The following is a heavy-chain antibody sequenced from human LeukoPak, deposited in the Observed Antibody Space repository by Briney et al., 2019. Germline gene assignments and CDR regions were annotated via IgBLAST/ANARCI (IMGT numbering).Heavy chain of an antibody. CDR2: INHSGST. J-gene: IGHJ6*03. CDR1: GGSFSGYY. CDR3: ARLSRRIAAAGNGARSAYYYYYMDV. Sequence: SETLSLTCAVYGGSFSGYYWSWIRQPPGKGLEWIGEINHSGSTNYNPSLKSRVTISVDTSKNQFSLKLSSVTAADTAVYYCARLSRRIAAAGNGARSAYYYYYMDVWGKGTTVTVSS. V-gene: IGHV4-34*01. D-gene: IGHD6-13*01.